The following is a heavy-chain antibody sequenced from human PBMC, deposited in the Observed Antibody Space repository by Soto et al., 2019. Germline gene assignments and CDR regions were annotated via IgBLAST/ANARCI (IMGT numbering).Heavy chain of an antibody. CDR3: ARDRRISSSLGGWFDP. J-gene: IGHJ5*02. CDR2: ISAYNGNT. CDR1: GYTFTSYG. Sequence: QVQLVQSGAEVKKPGASVKVSCKASGYTFTSYGISWVRQAPGQGLEWMGWISAYNGNTNYAQKLQGRVTMTTDTPTSTAYMERRSLRADDTAVYYCARDRRISSSLGGWFDPWGQGTLVTVSS. D-gene: IGHD6-6*01. V-gene: IGHV1-18*04.